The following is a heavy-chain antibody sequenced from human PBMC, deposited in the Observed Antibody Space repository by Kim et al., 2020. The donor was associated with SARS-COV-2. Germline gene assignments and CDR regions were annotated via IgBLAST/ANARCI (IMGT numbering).Heavy chain of an antibody. CDR2: IYNDGST. CDR1: GFNVSSNF. CDR3: ASQTYYYDSSGYYTGNF. Sequence: GGSLRLSCAASGFNVSSNFMSWVRQAPGKGLEWVSIIYNDGSTYYADSVKGRFTISRDNSKNTLYLQMNSLRAEDTDVYYCASQTYYYDSSGYYTGNF. V-gene: IGHV3-53*01. D-gene: IGHD3-22*01. J-gene: IGHJ1*01.